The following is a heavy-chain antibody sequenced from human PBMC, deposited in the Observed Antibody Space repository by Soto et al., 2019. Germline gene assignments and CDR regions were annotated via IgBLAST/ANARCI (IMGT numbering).Heavy chain of an antibody. D-gene: IGHD3-3*01. Sequence: GGSLRLSCTASGFTFGDYAMSWVRQAPGRGLEWVGFIRSKAYGGTTEYAASVKGRFTISRDDSKSIAYLQMNSLKTEDAAVYYCTRDEPITIFRVVIIPTDHNYYYGMDVWGQGTTVTVSS. CDR2: IRSKAYGGTT. CDR3: TRDEPITIFRVVIIPTDHNYYYGMDV. V-gene: IGHV3-49*04. CDR1: GFTFGDYA. J-gene: IGHJ6*02.